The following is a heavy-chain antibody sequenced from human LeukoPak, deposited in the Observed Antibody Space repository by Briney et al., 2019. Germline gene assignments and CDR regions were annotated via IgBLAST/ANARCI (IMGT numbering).Heavy chain of an antibody. V-gene: IGHV3-74*01. J-gene: IGHJ4*02. CDR2: INSDGSST. CDR3: ARDRRYYDSSGYCTLFDY. CDR1: GFTFSSYW. Sequence: GGSLRLSCAASGFTFSSYWMHWVRQAPGKGLVWVSRINSDGSSTSYADSVKGRFTISRDNAKNTLYLQMNSLRAEDTAVYYCARDRRYYDSSGYCTLFDYWGQGTLVTVSS. D-gene: IGHD3-22*01.